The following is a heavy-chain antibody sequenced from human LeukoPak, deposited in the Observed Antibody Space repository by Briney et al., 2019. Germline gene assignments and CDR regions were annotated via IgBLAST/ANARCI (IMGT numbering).Heavy chain of an antibody. D-gene: IGHD4-17*01. Sequence: SETLSLTCTVSDDSFSSHYWTWIRQPPGKGLEWIGYISYIGSTNYNPSLKSRVTISIDTSKNQFSLKLTSVTAADTAVYYCARDLVTVTKGFDIWGQGTMVSVSS. CDR1: DDSFSSHY. J-gene: IGHJ3*02. CDR2: ISYIGST. CDR3: ARDLVTVTKGFDI. V-gene: IGHV4-59*11.